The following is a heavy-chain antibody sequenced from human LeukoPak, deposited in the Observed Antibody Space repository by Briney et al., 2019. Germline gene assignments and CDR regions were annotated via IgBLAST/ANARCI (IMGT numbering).Heavy chain of an antibody. V-gene: IGHV3-33*08. CDR2: IWYDGSNK. CDR3: ARDIGSGWYCYYGMDV. J-gene: IGHJ6*02. D-gene: IGHD6-19*01. Sequence: GGSLRLSCAASGFTFDYYWMHWVRQAPGKGLEWVAVIWYDGSNKYYADSVKGRFTISRDNSKNTLYLQMNSLRAEDTAVYYCARDIGSGWYCYYGMDVWGQGTTVTVSS. CDR1: GFTFDYYW.